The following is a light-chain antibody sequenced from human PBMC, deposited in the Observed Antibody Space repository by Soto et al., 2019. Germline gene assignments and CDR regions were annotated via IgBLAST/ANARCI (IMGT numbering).Light chain of an antibody. CDR1: SSDIGSNS. J-gene: IGLJ3*02. CDR2: AND. CDR3: ATWSDSLKGWV. Sequence: SALTQPPSASRTPGQRVTIPCSGSSSDIGSNSVNWYQQLPGAAPRLLIYANDHRPSGVPDRFSASKSGTSASLAISGVRSEDEAFYYCATWSDSLKGWVFGGGTQLTVL. V-gene: IGLV1-44*01.